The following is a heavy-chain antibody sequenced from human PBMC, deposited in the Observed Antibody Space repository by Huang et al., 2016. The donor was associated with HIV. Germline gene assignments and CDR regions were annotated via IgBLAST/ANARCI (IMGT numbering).Heavy chain of an antibody. CDR1: GGTFSSYA. V-gene: IGHV1-69*13. D-gene: IGHD5-18*01. CDR3: ARTAYSYGFRQGYNWFDP. Sequence: QVLLVQSGAEVRKPGSSVKVSCTAFGGTFSSYAISWVRQAPGQGLEWVGGSNPIFGTENYTQKFQGRVTITVDESTNTGYMELTRLTSEDTAVYYCARTAYSYGFRQGYNWFDPWGQGTPVTVSS. CDR2: SNPIFGTE. J-gene: IGHJ5*02.